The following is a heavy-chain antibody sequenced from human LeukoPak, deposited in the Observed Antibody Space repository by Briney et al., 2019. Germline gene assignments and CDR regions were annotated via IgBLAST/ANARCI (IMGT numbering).Heavy chain of an antibody. D-gene: IGHD1-26*01. J-gene: IGHJ4*02. CDR1: GFTFSSYA. Sequence: GGSLRLSCAASGFTFSSYAMSWVRQAPGKGLEWVSAISGSGGSTYYADSVKGRFTISRDNSKNTLYLQMNSLRAEDTAVYSCAKDQKWELLQYFDYWGQGTLVTVYS. CDR2: ISGSGGST. V-gene: IGHV3-23*01. CDR3: AKDQKWELLQYFDY.